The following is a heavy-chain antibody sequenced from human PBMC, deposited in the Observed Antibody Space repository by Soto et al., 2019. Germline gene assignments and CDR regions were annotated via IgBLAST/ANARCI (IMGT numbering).Heavy chain of an antibody. CDR2: IIPIFGTA. Sequence: SVEVSCKASGGTFSSYAISWVRQAPGQGLEWMGGIIPIFGTANYAQKFQGRVTITADKSTSTAYMELSSLRSEDTAVYYCARAHYDSSGYPNWFDPWGQGTLVTVSS. V-gene: IGHV1-69*06. CDR1: GGTFSSYA. D-gene: IGHD3-22*01. J-gene: IGHJ5*02. CDR3: ARAHYDSSGYPNWFDP.